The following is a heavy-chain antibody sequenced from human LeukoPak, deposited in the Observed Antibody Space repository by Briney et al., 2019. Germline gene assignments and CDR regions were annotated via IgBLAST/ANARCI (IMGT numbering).Heavy chain of an antibody. CDR2: IFHRGST. J-gene: IGHJ4*02. CDR3: ASRIAAAGTGIDY. V-gene: IGHV4-4*02. CDR1: GGSISSSNW. Sequence: PSGTLSLTCAVSGGSISSSNWWSWVRQPPGKGLEWIGEIFHRGSTNHNPSLKSRVTISVDKSKNQFSLELSSVTAADTAVYYCASRIAAAGTGIDYWGQGTLVAVSS. D-gene: IGHD6-13*01.